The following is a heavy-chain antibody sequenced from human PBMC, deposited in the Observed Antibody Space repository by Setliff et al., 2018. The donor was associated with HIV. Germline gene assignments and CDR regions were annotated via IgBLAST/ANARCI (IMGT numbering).Heavy chain of an antibody. J-gene: IGHJ6*03. V-gene: IGHV1-69*05. CDR1: GGIFSRFA. CDR3: ASSAGAVPTTAPYGDYYYYFYMDV. D-gene: IGHD1-1*01. Sequence: ASVKVSCKASGGIFSRFAFSWVRQAPGQGLEWMGGIIPIFGTPNYAQKFQGRVTITTDESTNTVYMELYSPTSEDTAIYYCASSAGAVPTTAPYGDYYYYFYMDVWGKGTTVTVSS. CDR2: IIPIFGTP.